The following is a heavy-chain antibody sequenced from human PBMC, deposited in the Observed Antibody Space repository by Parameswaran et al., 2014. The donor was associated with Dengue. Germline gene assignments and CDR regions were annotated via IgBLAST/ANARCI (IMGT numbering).Heavy chain of an antibody. CDR2: IYTSGST. CDR3: ARSDCSGGSCYSVYYYYYYYMDV. Sequence: WIRQPPGKGLEWIGRIYTSGSTNYNPSLKSRVTISVDTSKNQFSLKLSSVTAADTAVYYCARSDCSGGSCYSVYYYYYYYMDVWGKGTTVTVSS. D-gene: IGHD2-15*01. V-gene: IGHV4-61*02. J-gene: IGHJ6*03.